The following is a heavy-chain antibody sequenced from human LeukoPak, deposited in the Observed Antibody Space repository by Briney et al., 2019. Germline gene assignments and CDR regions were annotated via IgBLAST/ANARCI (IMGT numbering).Heavy chain of an antibody. CDR3: ASSIPRLWFGEKGLYFDY. D-gene: IGHD3-10*01. CDR1: GFTFSSYW. Sequence: PGGSLRLSCAASGFTFSSYWMSWVRQAPGKGLEWVANIKQDGSEKYYVDSVKGRFTISRDNAKNSLYLQMNSLRAEDTAVYYCASSIPRLWFGEKGLYFDYWGQGTLVTVSS. V-gene: IGHV3-7*01. J-gene: IGHJ4*02. CDR2: IKQDGSEK.